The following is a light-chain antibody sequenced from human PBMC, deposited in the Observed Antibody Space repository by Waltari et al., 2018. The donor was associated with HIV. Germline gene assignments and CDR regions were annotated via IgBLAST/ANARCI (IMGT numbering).Light chain of an antibody. V-gene: IGKV3-20*01. CDR3: QQYGGSPLT. CDR2: GAS. CDR1: QTINRSF. Sequence: EIVLKQSPGTLSLSPGERATLTCRASQTINRSFLAWYQLKPGQAPRPLVSGASSRATGVSDRFSGSGSGTDFTLAISRLEPEDFAVYYCQQYGGSPLTFGGGTKVEI. J-gene: IGKJ4*01.